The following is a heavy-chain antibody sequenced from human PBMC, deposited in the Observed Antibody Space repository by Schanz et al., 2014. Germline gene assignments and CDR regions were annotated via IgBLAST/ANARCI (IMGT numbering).Heavy chain of an antibody. D-gene: IGHD1-1*01. V-gene: IGHV3-13*01. J-gene: IGHJ4*02. CDR2: IGYLGDT. CDR3: ARGTDWNLHY. Sequence: EVQLLESGGGFVQPGGSLGLSCVVSGFTVSSDHMSWVRQGTGKGLEWVSTIGYLGDTYYPDSVKGRFTVSRDSGQNSLYLQMNSLRAGDTAVYYCARGTDWNLHYWGQGALVTVSS. CDR1: GFTVSSDH.